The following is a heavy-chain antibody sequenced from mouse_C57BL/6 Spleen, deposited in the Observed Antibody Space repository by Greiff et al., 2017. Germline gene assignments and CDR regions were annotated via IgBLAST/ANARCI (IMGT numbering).Heavy chain of an antibody. CDR3: ARYGGGYYSSPHWYFDV. D-gene: IGHD2-3*01. Sequence: QVHVKQPGTELVKPGASVKLSCKASGYTFTSYWMHWVKQRPGQGLEWIGNINPSNGGTNYNEKFKSKATLTVDKSSSTAYMQLSSLTSADSAVYYCARYGGGYYSSPHWYFDVWGTGTTVTVSS. J-gene: IGHJ1*03. CDR2: INPSNGGT. CDR1: GYTFTSYW. V-gene: IGHV1-53*01.